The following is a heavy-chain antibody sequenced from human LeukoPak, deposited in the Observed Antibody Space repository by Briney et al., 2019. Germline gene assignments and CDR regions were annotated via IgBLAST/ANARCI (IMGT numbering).Heavy chain of an antibody. D-gene: IGHD5-18*01. Sequence: GESLKISCKGSGYSFTGYWIGWVRQMPGKGLEWMGTIYPGDSDTRYSPSFQGQVTISADKSISTAYLQWSSLKASDTTMYYCARTVDTAMAAFDYWGQGTLVTVSS. J-gene: IGHJ4*02. CDR2: IYPGDSDT. V-gene: IGHV5-51*01. CDR3: ARTVDTAMAAFDY. CDR1: GYSFTGYW.